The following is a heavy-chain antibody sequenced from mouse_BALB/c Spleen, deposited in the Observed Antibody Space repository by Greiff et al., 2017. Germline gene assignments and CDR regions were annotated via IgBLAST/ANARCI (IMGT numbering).Heavy chain of an antibody. D-gene: IGHD1-1*02. CDR3: AKLGSYWGDYFDY. V-gene: IGHV1-54*01. CDR2: INPGSGGT. Sequence: QVQLKESGAELVRPGTSVKVSCKASGYAFTNYLIEWVKQRPGQGLEWIGVINPGSGGTNYNEKFKGKATLTADKSSSTAYMQLSSLTSDDSAVYVCAKLGSYWGDYFDYWGQGTTLTVSA. CDR1: GYAFTNYL. J-gene: IGHJ2*01.